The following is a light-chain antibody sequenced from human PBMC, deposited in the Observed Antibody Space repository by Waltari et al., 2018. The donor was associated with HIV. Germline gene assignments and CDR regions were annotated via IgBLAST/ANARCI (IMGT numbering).Light chain of an antibody. CDR1: NSNIGAGYD. CDR2: GAS. V-gene: IGLV1-40*01. CDR3: QSYDSSLSGLWV. J-gene: IGLJ3*02. Sequence: SVLTQPPSLSGAPGQWVTISCTGNNSNIGAGYDVHWYRQLPGASPELVVFGASIRPLGVPDRFSGSKSGTSASLAINGLQTEDEGDYYCQSYDSSLSGLWVFGGGTRLTVL.